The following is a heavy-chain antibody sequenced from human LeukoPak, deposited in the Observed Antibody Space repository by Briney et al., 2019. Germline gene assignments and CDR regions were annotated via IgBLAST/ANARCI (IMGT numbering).Heavy chain of an antibody. CDR1: GFTFSGHA. CDR2: VSSGGSVT. CDR3: AKNYDSSGYYPDY. V-gene: IGHV3-23*01. D-gene: IGHD3-22*01. Sequence: GGSLRLSCAASGFTFSGHAMNWVRQAPGKGLEWVSYVSSGGSVTHYADSVKGRFTISRDNSKNTLYLQMNSLRAEDTAVYFCAKNYDSSGYYPDYWGQGTLVTVSS. J-gene: IGHJ4*02.